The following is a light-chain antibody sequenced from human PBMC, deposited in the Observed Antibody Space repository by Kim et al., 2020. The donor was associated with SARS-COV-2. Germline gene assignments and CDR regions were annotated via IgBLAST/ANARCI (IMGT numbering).Light chain of an antibody. Sequence: SASVGDRVPVTCRASQGINNYLAWFQQKPGKAPKSLIGAASSLQSGVPSRFSGRGSGTVFTLTIGSLQPEDSATYFCQQYYSYPYTFGQGTKLEI. CDR3: QQYYSYPYT. V-gene: IGKV1-16*01. CDR2: AAS. J-gene: IGKJ2*01. CDR1: QGINNY.